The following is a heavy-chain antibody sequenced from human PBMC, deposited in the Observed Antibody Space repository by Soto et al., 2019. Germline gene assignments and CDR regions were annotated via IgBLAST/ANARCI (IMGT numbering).Heavy chain of an antibody. CDR2: ISYDGSNK. D-gene: IGHD2-8*01. CDR3: ARDEGNRHYCTNGVCPQAFDY. V-gene: IGHV3-30-3*01. Sequence: GGSLRLSCAASGFTFSSYAMHWVRQAPGKGLEWVAVISYDGSNKYYADSVKGRFTISRDNSKNTLYLQMNSLRAEDTAVYYCARDEGNRHYCTNGVCPQAFDYWGQGTLVTVSS. J-gene: IGHJ4*02. CDR1: GFTFSSYA.